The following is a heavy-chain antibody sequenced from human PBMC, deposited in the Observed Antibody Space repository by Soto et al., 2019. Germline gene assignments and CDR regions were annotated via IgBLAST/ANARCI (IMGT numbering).Heavy chain of an antibody. CDR1: GYTFTSYD. J-gene: IGHJ4*02. D-gene: IGHD2-8*02. CDR3: ARVACTGGRCYYDY. CDR2: MNPNSGTT. V-gene: IGHV1-8*01. Sequence: QVQLVQSGAEVKKPGASVKVSCKASGYTFTSYDFNWVRQATGQGLEWLGWMNPNSGTTGYAQRFQGRVTMTVNTAISTAYMELSSLRSEDTAMYYCARVACTGGRCYYDYWGQGTLVTVS.